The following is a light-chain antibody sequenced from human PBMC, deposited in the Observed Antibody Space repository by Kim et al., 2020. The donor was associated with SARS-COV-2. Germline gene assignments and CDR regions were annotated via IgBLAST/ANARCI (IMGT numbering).Light chain of an antibody. Sequence: DTVLTQSPGTLSLSPGERATLSCRASQSLSSTYLAWYQQKPGQTPRLLIYDASSRAPGMPDRFSGSGSGTDFTLTISRLEPEDFAVYYCQQYGSSPITFGQGTRLEIK. CDR3: QQYGSSPIT. CDR1: QSLSSTY. CDR2: DAS. J-gene: IGKJ5*01. V-gene: IGKV3-20*01.